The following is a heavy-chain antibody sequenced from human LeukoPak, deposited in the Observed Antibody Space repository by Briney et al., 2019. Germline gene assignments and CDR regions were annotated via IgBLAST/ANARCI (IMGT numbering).Heavy chain of an antibody. CDR3: ARRSDSSGWQSFDY. J-gene: IGHJ4*02. CDR1: GYRFTSYW. D-gene: IGHD6-19*01. V-gene: IGHV5-51*01. Sequence: PGESLKISRKGSGYRFTSYWIGWVRQMPGKGLECMGIIYPGDSDTRYSPSFQGQVTISADKSISTAYLQWSSLKASDTAMYYCARRSDSSGWQSFDYWGQGTLVTVSS. CDR2: IYPGDSDT.